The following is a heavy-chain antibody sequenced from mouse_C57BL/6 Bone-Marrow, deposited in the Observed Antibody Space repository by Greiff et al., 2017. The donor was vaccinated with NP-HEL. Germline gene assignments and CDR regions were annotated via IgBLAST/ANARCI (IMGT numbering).Heavy chain of an antibody. Sequence: EVKLVESEGGLVQPGSSMKLSCTASGFTFSDYYMAWVRQVPEKGLEWVANINYDGSSTYYLDSLKSRFIISRDNAKNILYLQMSSLKSEDTATYYCARVLTAYFDYWGQGTTLTVSS. CDR3: ARVLTAYFDY. CDR1: GFTFSDYY. CDR2: INYDGSST. J-gene: IGHJ2*01. V-gene: IGHV5-16*01. D-gene: IGHD4-1*01.